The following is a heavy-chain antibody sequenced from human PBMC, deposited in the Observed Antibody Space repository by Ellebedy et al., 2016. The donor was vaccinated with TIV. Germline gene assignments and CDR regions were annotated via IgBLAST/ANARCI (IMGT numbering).Heavy chain of an antibody. CDR2: ISGSGGST. D-gene: IGHD4-23*01. J-gene: IGHJ4*02. Sequence: GESLKISCAASGFTFSSYAMSWVRQAPGKGLEWVSAISGSGGSTYYADSVKGRFTISRDNSRNTLYLQMNSLRAEDTAVYYCATGIAVVNPFDYWGQGTLVTVSS. V-gene: IGHV3-23*01. CDR1: GFTFSSYA. CDR3: ATGIAVVNPFDY.